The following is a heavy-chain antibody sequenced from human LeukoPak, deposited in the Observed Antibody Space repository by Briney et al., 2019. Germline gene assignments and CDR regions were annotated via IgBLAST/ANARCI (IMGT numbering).Heavy chain of an antibody. Sequence: GSLRLSCAASGFYFSSNWMHWVRHAPGQGLVWVSRIKGDGISTNYADSMKGRFTISRDIAKNTLYLQMNSLRAEDTGVYYCAKDHYWSIDYWGRGTLVTVSS. CDR1: GFYFSSNW. D-gene: IGHD3-3*01. V-gene: IGHV3-74*01. CDR3: AKDHYWSIDY. J-gene: IGHJ4*02. CDR2: IKGDGIST.